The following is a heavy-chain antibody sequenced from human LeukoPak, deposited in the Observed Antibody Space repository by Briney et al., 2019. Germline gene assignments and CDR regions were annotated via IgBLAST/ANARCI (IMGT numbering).Heavy chain of an antibody. CDR2: INHSGST. CDR1: GGSISSGSYY. Sequence: PSQTLSLTCTVSGGSISSGSYYWSWIRQPPGKGLEWIGEINHSGSTNYNPSLKSRVTISVDTSKNQFSLKLSSVTAADTAVYYCARGLIYGKGPYYYYYYYMDVWGKGTTVTVSS. D-gene: IGHD1-14*01. CDR3: ARGLIYGKGPYYYYYYYMDV. V-gene: IGHV4-39*07. J-gene: IGHJ6*03.